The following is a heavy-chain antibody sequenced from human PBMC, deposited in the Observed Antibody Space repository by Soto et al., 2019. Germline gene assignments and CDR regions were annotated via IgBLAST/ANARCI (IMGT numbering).Heavy chain of an antibody. D-gene: IGHD6-13*01. J-gene: IGHJ4*02. CDR2: MNSAGSGI. Sequence: GGSLRLSCAASGFTFSSDAMSWVRQAPGKGLVWVASMNSAGSGITYADSVKGRFTISRDNAKNTIYLQMHSLRAEDTAVYYCAREIATTGLYYFDYWGQGTLVTVSS. CDR3: AREIATTGLYYFDY. V-gene: IGHV3-74*01. CDR1: GFTFSSDA.